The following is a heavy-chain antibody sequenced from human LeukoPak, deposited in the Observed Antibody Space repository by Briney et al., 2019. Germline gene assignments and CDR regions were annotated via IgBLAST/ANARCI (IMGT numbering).Heavy chain of an antibody. CDR3: ARVLHKRNYDSSDYYGS. V-gene: IGHV3-21*01. Sequence: GGSLRLSCAASGFTFSSYSMNWVRQAPGKGLEWVSSISSSSSYIYYADSVKGRFTISRDNAKNSLYLQLNSLRAEDTAVYYCARVLHKRNYDSSDYYGSWGQGTLVTVSS. CDR2: ISSSSSYI. J-gene: IGHJ4*02. D-gene: IGHD3-22*01. CDR1: GFTFSSYS.